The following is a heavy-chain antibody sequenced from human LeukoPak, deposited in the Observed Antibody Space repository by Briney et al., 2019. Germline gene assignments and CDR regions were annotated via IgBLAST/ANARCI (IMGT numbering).Heavy chain of an antibody. CDR2: ISGSGGST. J-gene: IGHJ4*02. CDR1: GFTFSSYA. Sequence: GALRLSCAASGFTFSSYAMSWVRQAPGKGLEWVSAISGSGGSTYYADSVKGRFTISRDNSKNTLYLQMNSLRAEDTAVYYCARDYSYSGYGSCYFDYWGQGTLVTVSS. V-gene: IGHV3-23*01. CDR3: ARDYSYSGYGSCYFDY. D-gene: IGHD5-12*01.